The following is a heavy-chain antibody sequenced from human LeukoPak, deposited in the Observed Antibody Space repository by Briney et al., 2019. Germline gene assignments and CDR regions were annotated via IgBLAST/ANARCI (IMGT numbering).Heavy chain of an antibody. CDR2: INAGNGNT. Sequence: ASVKVSCKASGYTFTSYAMHWVRQAPGQRLEWMGWINAGNGNTKYSQKFQGRVTITSDTSASTAYMELSSLRSEDTAVYYCARIGGYSNWYFDLWGRGTLVTVSS. V-gene: IGHV1-3*01. D-gene: IGHD3-22*01. J-gene: IGHJ2*01. CDR1: GYTFTSYA. CDR3: ARIGGYSNWYFDL.